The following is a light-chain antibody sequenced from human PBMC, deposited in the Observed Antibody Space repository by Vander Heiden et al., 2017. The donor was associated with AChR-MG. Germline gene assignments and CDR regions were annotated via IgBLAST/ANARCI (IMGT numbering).Light chain of an antibody. CDR2: DVN. V-gene: IGLV2-14*01. Sequence: QSALTQPAAVSASPGQSITLPCTCTSSDVGGYNCVSWYQQHPGKAPKLMIYDVNKRPSGVSDRFSGSKSGNTASLTISGLQAEDEADYYCSSYTTSSTLFGGGTKLTVL. J-gene: IGLJ2*01. CDR1: SSDVGGYNC. CDR3: SSYTTSSTL.